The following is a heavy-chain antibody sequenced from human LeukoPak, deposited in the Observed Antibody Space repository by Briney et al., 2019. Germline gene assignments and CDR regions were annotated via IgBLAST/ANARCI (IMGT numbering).Heavy chain of an antibody. CDR2: LSIGGGST. D-gene: IGHD4-11*01. J-gene: IGHJ4*02. V-gene: IGHV3-23*01. Sequence: PGGSLRLSCAASGFTFSSFAMSWVRQAPGEGLEWVSTLSIGGGSTYYADSVKGRFTISRDNSKNTLYLQMNSLRAEDAAVYYCAKERETVTSLYYWGQGTLVTVSS. CDR3: AKERETVTSLYY. CDR1: GFTFSSFA.